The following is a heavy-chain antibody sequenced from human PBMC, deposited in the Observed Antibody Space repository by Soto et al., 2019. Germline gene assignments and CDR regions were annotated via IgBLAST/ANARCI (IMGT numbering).Heavy chain of an antibody. Sequence: ASVKVSCKASGHTFTSYGISWVRQAPGQGLEWMGWISAYNGNTNYAQKLQGRVTMTTDTSTSTAYMELRSLRSVDTAVYYCAREAAQGWFDPWGQGSRVAVAS. D-gene: IGHD6-25*01. CDR1: GHTFTSYG. CDR2: ISAYNGNT. J-gene: IGHJ5*02. V-gene: IGHV1-18*01. CDR3: AREAAQGWFDP.